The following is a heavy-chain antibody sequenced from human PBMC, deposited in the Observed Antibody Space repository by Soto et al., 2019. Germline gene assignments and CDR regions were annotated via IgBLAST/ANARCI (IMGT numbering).Heavy chain of an antibody. V-gene: IGHV1-69*13. CDR2: IIPIFGTA. CDR3: ARASPHNCISTSCFHYYYYGMDV. J-gene: IGHJ6*02. Sequence: SVKVSCKASGGTFSSYAISWVRQAPGQGLEWMGGIIPIFGTANYAQKFQGRVTITADESTSTAYMELSSLRSEDTAVYYCARASPHNCISTSCFHYYYYGMDVWGQGTTVTVSS. CDR1: GGTFSSYA. D-gene: IGHD2-2*01.